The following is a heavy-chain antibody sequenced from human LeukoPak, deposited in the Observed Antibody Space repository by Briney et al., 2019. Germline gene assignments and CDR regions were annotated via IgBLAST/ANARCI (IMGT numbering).Heavy chain of an antibody. Sequence: ASVKVSCKVSGYTLTELSMHWVRQATGQGLEWMGWMNPNSGNTGYAQKFQGRVTMTRNTSISTAYMELSSLRSEDTAVYYCARGRRKIAAAGTGFDPWGQGTLVTVSS. D-gene: IGHD6-13*01. J-gene: IGHJ5*02. CDR3: ARGRRKIAAAGTGFDP. CDR1: GYTLTELS. CDR2: MNPNSGNT. V-gene: IGHV1-8*01.